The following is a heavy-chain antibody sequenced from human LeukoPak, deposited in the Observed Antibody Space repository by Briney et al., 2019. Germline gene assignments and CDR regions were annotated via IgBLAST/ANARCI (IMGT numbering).Heavy chain of an antibody. CDR2: IIPIFGTA. CDR3: ARAQLWTYNWFDP. V-gene: IGHV1-69*06. Sequence: ASVKVSCKASGGTFSSYAISWVRQAPGQGLEWMGGIIPIFGTANYAQKFQGRVTITADKSTSTAYMELRSLGSDDTAVYYCARAQLWTYNWFDPWGQGTLVTVSS. J-gene: IGHJ5*02. D-gene: IGHD5-18*01. CDR1: GGTFSSYA.